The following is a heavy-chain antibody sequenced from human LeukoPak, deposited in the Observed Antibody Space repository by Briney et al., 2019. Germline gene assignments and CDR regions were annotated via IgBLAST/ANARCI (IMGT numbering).Heavy chain of an antibody. V-gene: IGHV6-1*01. CDR1: GDSVSSNSAA. CDR3: ARANYGSGSYYKYDEYNWFDP. D-gene: IGHD3-10*01. J-gene: IGHJ5*02. Sequence: SQTLSLTCAISGDSVSSNSAAWNWIRQSPSRGLEWLGRTYYRSKWYNDYAVSVKSRVTINPDTSKNQFSLQLNSVTPEDTAVYYCARANYGSGSYYKYDEYNWFDPWGQGTLVTVSS. CDR2: TYYRSKWYN.